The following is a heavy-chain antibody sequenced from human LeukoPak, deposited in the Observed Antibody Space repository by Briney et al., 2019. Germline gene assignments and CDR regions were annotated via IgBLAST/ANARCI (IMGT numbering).Heavy chain of an antibody. CDR2: ISNSGSYS. J-gene: IGHJ5*02. CDR3: ARVPSSAWFDP. V-gene: IGHV3-11*05. Sequence: GGSLRLSCAASGFTFSDYYMSWIRQAPGKGLEWVSYISNSGSYSNYGDSVKGRFTISRDVARDSLYLQMNSLRPEDTGMYYCARVPSSAWFDPWGQGTLVTVSS. CDR1: GFTFSDYY.